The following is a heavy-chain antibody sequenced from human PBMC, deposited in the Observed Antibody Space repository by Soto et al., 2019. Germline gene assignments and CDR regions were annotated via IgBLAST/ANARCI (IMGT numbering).Heavy chain of an antibody. V-gene: IGHV3-33*01. Sequence: GGSLRLSCAASGFTFRSYGMHWVRQAPGKGLEWVAVIWFDGSNKYYADSVKGRFTISRDNAKNSLSLQMNNLRAEDTAVYYCARENSVQAWLHHFDHWGLGTLVTVSS. D-gene: IGHD5-18*01. J-gene: IGHJ4*02. CDR3: ARENSVQAWLHHFDH. CDR1: GFTFRSYG. CDR2: IWFDGSNK.